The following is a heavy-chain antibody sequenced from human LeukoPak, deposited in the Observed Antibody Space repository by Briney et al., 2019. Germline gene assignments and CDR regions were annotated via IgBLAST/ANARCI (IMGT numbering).Heavy chain of an antibody. J-gene: IGHJ3*02. CDR3: ARRGVYAFDI. Sequence: SETLSLTCTVSGGSISSYYWSWIRQPPGKGLEWIGYIYYSGSTYYNPSLKSRVTISVDTSKNQFSLKLSSVTAADTAVYYCARRGVYAFDIWGQGTMVTVSS. D-gene: IGHD3-10*01. V-gene: IGHV4-59*12. CDR2: IYYSGST. CDR1: GGSISSYY.